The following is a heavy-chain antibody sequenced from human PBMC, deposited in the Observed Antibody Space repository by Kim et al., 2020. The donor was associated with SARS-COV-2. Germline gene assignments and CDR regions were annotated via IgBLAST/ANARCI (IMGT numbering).Heavy chain of an antibody. CDR3: AGLGGSGLWYFDL. J-gene: IGHJ2*01. D-gene: IGHD2-15*01. Sequence: YRPSFKGQVTISADKSNSTAYLQWSSLEASDDAMYYCAGLGGSGLWYFDLWGRGTLVTVSS. V-gene: IGHV5-51*01.